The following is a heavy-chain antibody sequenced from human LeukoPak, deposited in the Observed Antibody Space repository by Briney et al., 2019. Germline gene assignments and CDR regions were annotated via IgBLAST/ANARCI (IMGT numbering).Heavy chain of an antibody. J-gene: IGHJ4*02. CDR1: GYTFTGYY. CDR2: INPYSGGT. CDR3: ARGGDSSSWFTSPDY. Sequence: ASVKVSCKASGYTFTGYYIHWVRQAPGQGLEWMGWINPYSGGTNYTQKFQGRVTMTRDTSINTSYMDLSRLRSDDTAVYYCARGGDSSSWFTSPDYWGQGTLVTVSS. V-gene: IGHV1-2*02. D-gene: IGHD6-13*01.